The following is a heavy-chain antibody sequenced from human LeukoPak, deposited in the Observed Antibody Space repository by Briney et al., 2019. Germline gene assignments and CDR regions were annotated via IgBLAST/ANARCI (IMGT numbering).Heavy chain of an antibody. CDR1: GGTFSSYA. CDR2: IIPIFGTA. Sequence: ASVNVSCKASGGTFSSYAISWVRQAPGQGLEWMGGIIPIFGTANYAQKFQGRVTITADESTSTAYMELSSLRSEDTAVYYCARTYSGSYSPADYWGQGTLVTVSS. V-gene: IGHV1-69*13. CDR3: ARTYSGSYSPADY. J-gene: IGHJ4*02. D-gene: IGHD1-26*01.